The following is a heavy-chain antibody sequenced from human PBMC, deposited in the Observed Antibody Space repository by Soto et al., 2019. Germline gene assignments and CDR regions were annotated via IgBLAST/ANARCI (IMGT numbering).Heavy chain of an antibody. CDR3: ARQSGGYYYYGMDV. CDR1: GGSISNYY. J-gene: IGHJ6*02. Sequence: SETLSLTCTVSGGSISNYYWSWFRQPPGKGLELIGYIYYSGTTNYSPSLKSRVTISVDTSKNQFSLKLSSVTAADTAIYYCARQSGGYYYYGMDVWGQGTTVT. V-gene: IGHV4-59*08. D-gene: IGHD1-26*01. CDR2: IYYSGTT.